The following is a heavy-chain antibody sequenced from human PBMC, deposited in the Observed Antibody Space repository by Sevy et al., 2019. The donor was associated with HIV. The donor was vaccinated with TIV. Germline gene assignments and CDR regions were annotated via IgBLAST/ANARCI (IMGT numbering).Heavy chain of an antibody. V-gene: IGHV1-2*02. J-gene: IGHJ5*02. D-gene: IGHD2-15*01. CDR3: ARDDGYCSGGSCFPWFDP. CDR2: INPNSGGT. CDR1: GYTFTGYY. Sequence: ASVKVSCKASGYTFTGYYMHCVRQAPGQGLEWMGWINPNSGGTNYAQKFQGRVTMTRDTSISTAYMELSRLRSDDTAVYYCARDDGYCSGGSCFPWFDPWGQGTLVTVSS.